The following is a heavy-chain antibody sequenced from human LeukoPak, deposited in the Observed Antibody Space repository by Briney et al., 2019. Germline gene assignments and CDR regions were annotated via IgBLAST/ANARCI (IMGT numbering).Heavy chain of an antibody. CDR3: ARNGGGLDY. Sequence: GGSLRLSCAASEFTFSSYDIIWVRQAPGKGLEWVSWITGSGGAVKYTDSVKGRFTISRDNAKKSVYLQMYSLRVEDTAVYYCARNGGGLDYWGQGTLVTVSS. J-gene: IGHJ4*02. V-gene: IGHV3-48*03. D-gene: IGHD3-16*01. CDR1: EFTFSSYD. CDR2: ITGSGGAV.